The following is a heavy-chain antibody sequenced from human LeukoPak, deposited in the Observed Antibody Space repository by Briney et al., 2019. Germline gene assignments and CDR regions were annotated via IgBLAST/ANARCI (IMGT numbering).Heavy chain of an antibody. J-gene: IGHJ6*04. CDR3: AKDPHGSSGSGMDV. CDR1: GFTFSSYG. V-gene: IGHV3-33*06. D-gene: IGHD3-22*01. Sequence: GGSLRLSCAASGFTFSSYGMHWVRQAPGKGLEWVAVIWYDGSNKYYADSVKGRFTISRDNSKNTLYLQMDSLRAEDTAVYYCAKDPHGSSGSGMDVWGKGTTVTVSS. CDR2: IWYDGSNK.